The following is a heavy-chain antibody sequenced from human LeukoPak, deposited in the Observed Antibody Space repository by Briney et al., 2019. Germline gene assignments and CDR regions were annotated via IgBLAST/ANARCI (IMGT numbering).Heavy chain of an antibody. Sequence: SETLSLTCTVSGGSISSYYWSWIRQPPGKGLEWIGYIYYSGSTNYNPSLKSRVTISVDTSKNQFSLKLSSVTAADTAVYYCARELKSGSYDYWGQGTLVTVSS. V-gene: IGHV4-59*01. CDR3: ARELKSGSYDY. CDR1: GGSISSYY. D-gene: IGHD1-26*01. J-gene: IGHJ4*02. CDR2: IYYSGST.